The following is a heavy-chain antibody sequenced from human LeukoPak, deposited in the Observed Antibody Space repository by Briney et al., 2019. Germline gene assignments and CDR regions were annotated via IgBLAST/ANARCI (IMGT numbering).Heavy chain of an antibody. Sequence: SETLSLTCTVSGASISSYYWSWIRQPPGKGLEWIASIYYSGSTNYNPSLKSRVTISVDTSKNQFSLKLSSVTAADTAVYYCARVSWFPGTSYYYMDAWGKGTPVTVSS. J-gene: IGHJ6*03. V-gene: IGHV4-59*01. CDR3: ARVSWFPGTSYYYMDA. D-gene: IGHD1-1*01. CDR1: GASISSYY. CDR2: IYYSGST.